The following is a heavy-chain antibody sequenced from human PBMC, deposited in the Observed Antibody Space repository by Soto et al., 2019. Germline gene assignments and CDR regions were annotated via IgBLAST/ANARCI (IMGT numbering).Heavy chain of an antibody. CDR3: ARDKITGLFDY. Sequence: SESLSLTCVVYCGSFSGYYWTWIRQPPGTGLYCIGEINHSVFTNXXPSLKSRXXISVETSKSHXSLKLTAVTAAYTAVYYCARDKITGLFDYWGQGTLVTVAS. J-gene: IGHJ4*02. V-gene: IGHV4-34*01. D-gene: IGHD2-8*02. CDR1: CGSFSGYY. CDR2: INHSVFT.